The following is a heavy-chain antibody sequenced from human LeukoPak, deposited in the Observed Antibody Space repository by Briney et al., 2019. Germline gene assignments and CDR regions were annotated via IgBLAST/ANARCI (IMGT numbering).Heavy chain of an antibody. J-gene: IGHJ4*02. Sequence: ASVKASCKASGGTFSSYAISWARQAPGQGLEWMGGIIPIFGTANYAQKFQGRVTITADESTSTAYMELSSLRSEDTAVYYCARDSYYDSSGTYWGQGTLVTVSS. V-gene: IGHV1-69*13. CDR2: IIPIFGTA. CDR1: GGTFSSYA. CDR3: ARDSYYDSSGTY. D-gene: IGHD3-22*01.